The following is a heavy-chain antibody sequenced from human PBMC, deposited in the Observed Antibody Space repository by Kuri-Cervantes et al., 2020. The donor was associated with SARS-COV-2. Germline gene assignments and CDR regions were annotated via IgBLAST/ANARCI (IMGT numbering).Heavy chain of an antibody. D-gene: IGHD2-21*02. CDR2: INQDGSEK. CDR1: GFTFSSYW. Sequence: GESLKISCAASGFTFSSYWMSWVRQAPGKGLEWVASINQDGSEKYYVDSVKDRFTISRDTAKNSLYLQMNSLRAEDTAVYYCASAFGGAWYYVFDCWGQGTLVTVSS. V-gene: IGHV3-7*01. CDR3: ASAFGGAWYYVFDC. J-gene: IGHJ4*02.